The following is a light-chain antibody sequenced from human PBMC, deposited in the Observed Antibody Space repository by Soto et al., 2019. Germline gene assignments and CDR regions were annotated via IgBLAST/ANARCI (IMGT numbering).Light chain of an antibody. CDR1: QSVSSSY. CDR2: GAS. J-gene: IGKJ4*01. V-gene: IGKV3-20*01. Sequence: EIVLTQSPGTLSLSPGERATLSCRASQSVSSSYLAWYQQKPGQAPRLLIYGASSRATGIPDRFSGSGSGTDFTLTISRLEPEDVAVYYCQQYGSSPTFGGGNTVEIQ. CDR3: QQYGSSPT.